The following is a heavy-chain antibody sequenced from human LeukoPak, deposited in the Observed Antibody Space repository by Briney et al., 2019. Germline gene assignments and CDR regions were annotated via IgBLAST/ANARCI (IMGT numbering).Heavy chain of an antibody. J-gene: IGHJ3*02. CDR1: GGSISSYY. CDR3: ARDHSGYDDAFDI. CDR2: IYTSGST. V-gene: IGHV4-4*07. D-gene: IGHD6-25*01. Sequence: SETLSLTCTASGGSISSYYWSWIRQPAGKGLEWIGRIYTSGSTNYNPSLKSRVTMSVDTSKNQLSLKLSSVTAADTAVYYCARDHSGYDDAFDIWGQGTMVTVSS.